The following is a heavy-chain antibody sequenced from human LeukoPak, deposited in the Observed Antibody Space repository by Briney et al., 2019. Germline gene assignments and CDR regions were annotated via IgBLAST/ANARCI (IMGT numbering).Heavy chain of an antibody. J-gene: IGHJ6*03. D-gene: IGHD3-22*01. CDR3: ARERYYDSGGYYYLDV. Sequence: GGSLRLSCAASGFTFRDYSMNWVRQAPGKGLEWVSYTSTSSSTIYYADSVKGRFTISRDNAKNSLYLQMNSLRAQDTAFYYCARERYYDSGGYYYLDVWGKGTTVTVSS. V-gene: IGHV3-48*01. CDR2: TSTSSSTI. CDR1: GFTFRDYS.